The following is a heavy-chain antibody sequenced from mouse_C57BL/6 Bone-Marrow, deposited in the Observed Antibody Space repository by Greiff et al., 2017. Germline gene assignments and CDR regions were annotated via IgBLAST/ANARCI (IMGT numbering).Heavy chain of an antibody. CDR2: INPYNGGT. J-gene: IGHJ2*01. CDR3: ARALDYYGPCDY. Sequence: VQLKQSGPVLVKPGASVQMSCKASGYTFTDYYMNWVKQSHGKSLEWIGVINPYNGGTSYNQKFKGKATLTVDKSSSTAYMELNSLTSEDSAVYYCARALDYYGPCDYWGQGTTLTVSS. D-gene: IGHD1-1*01. V-gene: IGHV1-19*01. CDR1: GYTFTDYY.